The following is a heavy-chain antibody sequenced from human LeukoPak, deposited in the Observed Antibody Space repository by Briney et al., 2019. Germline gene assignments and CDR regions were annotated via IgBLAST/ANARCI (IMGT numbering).Heavy chain of an antibody. Sequence: MPGGSLRLSCAASGFTVSSNYMSWVRQAPGKGLEWVGRIKSNTDGGTTDYAAPVKGRFTISRDDSKNTLYLQMNSLKTEDTAVYYCTTDLLRYFEREWDYWGQGSLVTVSS. J-gene: IGHJ4*02. D-gene: IGHD3-9*01. CDR3: TTDLLRYFEREWDY. CDR1: GFTVSSNY. V-gene: IGHV3-15*01. CDR2: IKSNTDGGTT.